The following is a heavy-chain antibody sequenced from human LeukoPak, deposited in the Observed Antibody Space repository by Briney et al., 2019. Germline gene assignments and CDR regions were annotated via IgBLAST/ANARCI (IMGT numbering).Heavy chain of an antibody. J-gene: IGHJ4*02. CDR1: GFTFSSYG. V-gene: IGHV3-33*06. CDR3: AKDGSSSWYLLPLGY. D-gene: IGHD6-13*01. CDR2: IWYDGSNK. Sequence: GRSLRLSCAASGFTFSSYGMHWVRQAPGKGLEWVAVIWYDGSNKYYADSVKGRFTISRDNSKNTLYLQMNSLRAEDTAVYYCAKDGSSSWYLLPLGYWGQGTLVTVSS.